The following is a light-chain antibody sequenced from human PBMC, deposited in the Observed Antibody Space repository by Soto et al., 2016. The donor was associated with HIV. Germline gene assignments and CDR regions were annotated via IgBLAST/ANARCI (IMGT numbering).Light chain of an antibody. CDR1: KLGDKY. CDR2: QDN. Sequence: SYELTQPPSVSVSPGQTASITCPGDKLGDKYACWYQQKPGQSPVLVIYQDNKRPSGIPERFSGSNSGNTATLTISGTQAMDEADYYCQAWDSNIVLFGGGTRLTVL. CDR3: QAWDSNIVL. V-gene: IGLV3-1*01. J-gene: IGLJ2*01.